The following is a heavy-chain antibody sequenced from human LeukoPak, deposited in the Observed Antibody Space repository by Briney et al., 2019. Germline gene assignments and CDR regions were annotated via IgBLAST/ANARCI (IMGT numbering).Heavy chain of an antibody. V-gene: IGHV1-18*01. D-gene: IGHD5-12*01. Sequence: ASVKVSCKASGYTFTSYGISWVRQAPGQGFEWMGWISAYNGNTNYAQKLQGRVTMTTDTSTSTAYMELRSLRSDDTAVYYCARSSWGIVATVYFDYWGQGTLVTVSS. CDR2: ISAYNGNT. CDR3: ARSSWGIVATVYFDY. J-gene: IGHJ4*02. CDR1: GYTFTSYG.